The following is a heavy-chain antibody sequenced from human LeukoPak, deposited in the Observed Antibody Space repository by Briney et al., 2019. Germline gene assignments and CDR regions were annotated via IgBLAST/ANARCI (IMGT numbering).Heavy chain of an antibody. CDR2: MNPNSGNT. Sequence: EASVKVSCKASGYTFTSYDINWVRQATGQGLEWMGWMNPNSGNTGYAQKFQGRVTMTRNTSISTAYMELSSLRSEDTAVYYCARSSRWPAAIEGVIDYWGQGTLVTVSS. CDR1: GYTFTSYD. J-gene: IGHJ4*02. CDR3: ARSSRWPAAIEGVIDY. D-gene: IGHD2-2*02. V-gene: IGHV1-8*01.